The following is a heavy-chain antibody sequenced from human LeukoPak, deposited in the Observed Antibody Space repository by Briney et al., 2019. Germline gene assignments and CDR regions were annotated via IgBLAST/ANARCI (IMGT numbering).Heavy chain of an antibody. V-gene: IGHV3-66*01. D-gene: IGHD6-19*01. CDR2: IYSGGST. CDR3: ARDSSLKQWLDYYYYGMDV. Sequence: GGSLRLSWAASGFTVSSNYMSWVRQAPGKGLEWVSVIYSGGSTYYADSVKGRFTISRGNSKNTLYLQMNSLRAEDTAVYYCARDSSLKQWLDYYYYGMDVWGQGTTVTVSS. J-gene: IGHJ6*02. CDR1: GFTVSSNY.